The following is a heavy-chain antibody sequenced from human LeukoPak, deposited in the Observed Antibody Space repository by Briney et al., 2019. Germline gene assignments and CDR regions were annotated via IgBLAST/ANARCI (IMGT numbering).Heavy chain of an antibody. V-gene: IGHV1-69*05. CDR2: IIPVFHTA. D-gene: IGHD3-22*01. CDR1: GDPFSSHG. CDR3: ARDYNFDSSPYDDALDI. Sequence: SVKVSCKTSGDPFSSHGTSWVRQAPGQGLEWMGGIIPVFHTANYAQDFQDRLTITTNESTDTVYMELSSLRSEDTAVYYCARDYNFDSSPYDDALDIWGQGTMVTVSS. J-gene: IGHJ3*02.